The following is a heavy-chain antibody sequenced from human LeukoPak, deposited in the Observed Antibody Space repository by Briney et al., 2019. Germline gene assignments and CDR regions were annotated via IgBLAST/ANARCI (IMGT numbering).Heavy chain of an antibody. J-gene: IGHJ4*02. CDR1: GYTFTGYY. CDR2: INPKTGDT. Sequence: ASVKVSCKASGYTFTGYYIHWVRQAPGQGLGWMGWINPKTGDTNFAQRFQGRVTLTRDTSISTAYMELSRLTSYDTAVYYCARDYNSCWWPLGYWGQGTLITVSS. D-gene: IGHD6-19*01. CDR3: ARDYNSCWWPLGY. V-gene: IGHV1-2*02.